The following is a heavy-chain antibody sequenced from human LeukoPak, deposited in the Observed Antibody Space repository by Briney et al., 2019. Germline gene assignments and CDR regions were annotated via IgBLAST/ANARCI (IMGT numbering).Heavy chain of an antibody. D-gene: IGHD6-19*01. CDR3: ARDRAVAGTINWLDP. CDR1: GDSVSSNNAA. Sequence: SQTLSLTCAISGDSVSSNNAAWNWIRQSPSRGLECLGRTYYRSKWYNDYAVSVKSRITVNPDTSKNQFSLQLNSVTPEDTAVYYCARDRAVAGTINWLDPWGQGTLVTVSS. V-gene: IGHV6-1*01. CDR2: TYYRSKWYN. J-gene: IGHJ5*02.